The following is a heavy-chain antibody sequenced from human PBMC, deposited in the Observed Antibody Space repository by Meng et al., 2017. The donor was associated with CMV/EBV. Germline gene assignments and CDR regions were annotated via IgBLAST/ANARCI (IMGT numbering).Heavy chain of an antibody. CDR1: GFTFSDHY. Sequence: GESLKISCAASGFTFSDHYMDWVRQAPGKGLEWVGRTRNKANSYTTEYAASVKGRFTISRDDSKNSLYLQMNSLKTEDTAAYYCARFHYYYGMDVWAQGTTVTVSS. CDR2: TRNKANSYTT. CDR3: ARFHYYYGMDV. J-gene: IGHJ6*02. V-gene: IGHV3-72*01.